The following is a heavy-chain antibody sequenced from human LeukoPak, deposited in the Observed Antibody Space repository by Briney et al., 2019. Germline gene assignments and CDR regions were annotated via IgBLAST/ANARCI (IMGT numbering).Heavy chain of an antibody. CDR2: ISAGGATI. CDR1: GFSFSTYA. D-gene: IGHD1-26*01. Sequence: GGSLRLSRAASGFSFSTYAMSWVRQAPGKGLEWVSAISAGGATIYYADSVKGRFTVSRDNSKNTLYLHMNSLRAEDTAIYYCAKDSGGTYFYYYYYMDVWGKGTTVTVSS. V-gene: IGHV3-23*01. CDR3: AKDSGGTYFYYYYYMDV. J-gene: IGHJ6*03.